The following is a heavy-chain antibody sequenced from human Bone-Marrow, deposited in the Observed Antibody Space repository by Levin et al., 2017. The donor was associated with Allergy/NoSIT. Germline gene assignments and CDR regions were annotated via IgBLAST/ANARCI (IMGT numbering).Heavy chain of an antibody. CDR3: ARGKYQLLDAFDS. J-gene: IGHJ3*02. V-gene: IGHV2-5*02. CDR1: GFSLSTSGVS. CDR2: IYWDDDV. D-gene: IGHD2-2*01. Sequence: GSGPTLVKPTQTFTLTCTFSGFSLSTSGVSVGWIRQPPGKALEWLALIYWDDDVRYRASLKRRLVILKDPSKTQVVLTLTNVDPADTATYVCARGKYQLLDAFDSWGQGTMVTVSS.